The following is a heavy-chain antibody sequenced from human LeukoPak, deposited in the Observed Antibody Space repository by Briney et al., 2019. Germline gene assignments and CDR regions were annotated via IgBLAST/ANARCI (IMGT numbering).Heavy chain of an antibody. CDR2: IWYDGSNK. Sequence: GRSLRLSCAASGFTFSSYGVHWVRQAPGKGLEWVAVIWYDGSNKYYADSVKGRFTISRDNSKNTLYLQMNSLRAEDTAVYYCARDTEGSGSYYQFDYWGQGTLVTVSS. V-gene: IGHV3-33*01. CDR1: GFTFSSYG. CDR3: ARDTEGSGSYYQFDY. D-gene: IGHD3-10*01. J-gene: IGHJ4*02.